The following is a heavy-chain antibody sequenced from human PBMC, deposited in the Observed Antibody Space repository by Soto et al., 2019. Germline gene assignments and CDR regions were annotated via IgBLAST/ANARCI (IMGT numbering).Heavy chain of an antibody. CDR1: GFTFSSYS. J-gene: IGHJ4*02. CDR2: ISTSSSYI. CDR3: ARDRSHYSSSWYGDY. V-gene: IGHV3-21*01. D-gene: IGHD6-13*01. Sequence: GSLRLSCAASGFTFSSYSMNWVRQAPGKGLEWVSSISTSSSYIYYADPVEGRFTISRDNAKNSLYLQMNSLRAEDAAVYYCARDRSHYSSSWYGDYWGQGTLVTVSS.